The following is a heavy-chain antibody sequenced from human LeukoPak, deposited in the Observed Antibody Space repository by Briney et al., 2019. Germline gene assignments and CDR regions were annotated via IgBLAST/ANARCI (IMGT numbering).Heavy chain of an antibody. J-gene: IGHJ4*02. V-gene: IGHV4-39*01. CDR3: AMVGYSYGRDY. Sequence: SETLSLTCTVSGGSISSSSYSWGWIRQPPGKGLEWIGSIYYSGSTYYNPSLKSRVTISVDTSKNQSSLKLSSVTAADTAVYYCAMVGYSYGRDYWGQGTLVTVSS. D-gene: IGHD5-18*01. CDR1: GGSISSSSYS. CDR2: IYYSGST.